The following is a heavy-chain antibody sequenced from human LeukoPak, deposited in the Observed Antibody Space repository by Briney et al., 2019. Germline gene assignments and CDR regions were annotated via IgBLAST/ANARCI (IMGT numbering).Heavy chain of an antibody. CDR3: AREMLRYSSGRDAFDI. CDR2: IYYSGST. D-gene: IGHD6-19*01. Sequence: SETLSLTCTVSGGSISSYYWSRIRQPPGKGLEWIGYIYYSGSTNYNPSLKSRVTISVDTSKNQFSLKLSSVTAADTAVYYCAREMLRYSSGRDAFDIWGQGTMVTVSS. V-gene: IGHV4-59*01. J-gene: IGHJ3*02. CDR1: GGSISSYY.